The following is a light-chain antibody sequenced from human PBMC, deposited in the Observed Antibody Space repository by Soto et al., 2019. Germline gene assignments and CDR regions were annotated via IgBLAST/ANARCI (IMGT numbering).Light chain of an antibody. CDR3: QSADSSGTYFYV. J-gene: IGLJ1*01. CDR2: KDS. CDR1: ALPKQY. Sequence: SYELAQPPSVSVSPGQTARITCPGDALPKQYAYWYQQKPGQAPVLVIYKDSERPSGIPERFSGSSSGTTVTLTISGVQAEDEADYYCQSADSSGTYFYVFGTGTKSPS. V-gene: IGLV3-25*02.